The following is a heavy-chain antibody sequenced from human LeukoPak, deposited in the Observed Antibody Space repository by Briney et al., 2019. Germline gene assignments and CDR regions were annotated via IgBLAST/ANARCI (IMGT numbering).Heavy chain of an antibody. J-gene: IGHJ3*02. CDR3: ARVGVGRAFDI. V-gene: IGHV4-4*02. Sequence: SETLSLTCAVSGGSISSSDWWTWVRQPPGKGLEWIGEIYHSGSTNYNPSLKSRVTISVDKSKNQFSLKLSSVTAADTAVYYCARVGVGRAFDIWGQGTMVTVSS. CDR1: GGSISSSDW. CDR2: IYHSGST.